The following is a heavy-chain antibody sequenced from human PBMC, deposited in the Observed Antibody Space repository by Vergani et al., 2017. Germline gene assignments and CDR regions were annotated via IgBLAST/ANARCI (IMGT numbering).Heavy chain of an antibody. Sequence: QVQLQESGPGLVKPSQTLSLTCTVSGGSISSGSYYWSWFRQPAGKGLEWIGRIYTSGSTNYNPFLKSRVTISVDTSKNQFSLKLSSVTAADTAVYYCARGARSSWLTYHDYWGQGTLVTVSS. CDR3: ARGARSSWLTYHDY. D-gene: IGHD6-13*01. CDR1: GGSISSGSYY. J-gene: IGHJ4*02. CDR2: IYTSGST. V-gene: IGHV4-61*02.